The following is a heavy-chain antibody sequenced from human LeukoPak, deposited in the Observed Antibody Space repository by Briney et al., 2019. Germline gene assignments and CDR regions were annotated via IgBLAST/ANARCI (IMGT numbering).Heavy chain of an antibody. CDR2: TNPNSGNT. CDR3: ARGTHRSNWFDP. V-gene: IGHV1-8*01. J-gene: IGHJ5*02. Sequence: ASVKVSCKASGYTFTSYDMNWVRQATGQGLEWMGWTNPNSGNTGYAQKFQGRVTMTRNTSISTAYMELSSLRSEDTAVYYCARGTHRSNWFDPWGQGTLVTVSS. CDR1: GYTFTSYD. D-gene: IGHD1-14*01.